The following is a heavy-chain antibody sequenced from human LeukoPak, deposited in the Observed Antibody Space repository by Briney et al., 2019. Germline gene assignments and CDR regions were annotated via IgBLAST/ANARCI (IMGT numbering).Heavy chain of an antibody. CDR3: ARAPAAAGATYNWFDP. CDR2: FDPEDGET. Sequence: ASVKVSCKVSGYTLTELSMHWVRQAPGKGLEWMGGFDPEDGETIYAQKFQGRVTMTEDTSTDTAYMELRSLRSDDTAVYYCARAPAAAGATYNWFDPWGQGTLVTVSS. CDR1: GYTLTELS. J-gene: IGHJ5*02. V-gene: IGHV1-24*01. D-gene: IGHD6-13*01.